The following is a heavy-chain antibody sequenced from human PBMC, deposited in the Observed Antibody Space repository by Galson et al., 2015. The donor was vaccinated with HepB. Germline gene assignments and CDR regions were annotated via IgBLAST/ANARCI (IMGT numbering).Heavy chain of an antibody. J-gene: IGHJ4*02. V-gene: IGHV3-21*04. Sequence: SLRLSCAASGITFSSYSMNWVRQAPGKGLEWVSSISSSSRYIYYADSVKGRSTVSRHNSKNILYLQMTSLRAEDTAVYYCAMWTQLWSTAPSFDYWGQGTLVTVSS. CDR1: GITFSSYS. CDR2: ISSSSRYI. CDR3: AMWTQLWSTAPSFDY. D-gene: IGHD5-18*01.